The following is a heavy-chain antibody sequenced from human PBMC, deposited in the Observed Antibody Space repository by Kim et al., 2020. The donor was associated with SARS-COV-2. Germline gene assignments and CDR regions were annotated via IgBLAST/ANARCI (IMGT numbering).Heavy chain of an antibody. CDR1: GFTFSSYA. D-gene: IGHD2-15*01. Sequence: GGSLRLSCAASGFTFSSYAMHWVRQAPGKGLEWVSSISCNGSNKYYADSVKGRFTLSRDNAKNSLYLQMNSLRAEDTAVYYCARAQRGGAVAFDYLGQGT. V-gene: IGHV3-30*04. J-gene: IGHJ4*02. CDR2: ISCNGSNK. CDR3: ARAQRGGAVAFDY.